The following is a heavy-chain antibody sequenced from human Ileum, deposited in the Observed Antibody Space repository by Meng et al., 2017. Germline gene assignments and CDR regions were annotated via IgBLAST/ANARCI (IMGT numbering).Heavy chain of an antibody. J-gene: IGHJ4*02. D-gene: IGHD1-26*01. CDR2: IRSKAYGETV. V-gene: IGHV3-49*04. Sequence: GESLKISCAASGFTLGDYAMSWVRQAPGKGLEWVGFIRSKAYGETVEYAASVKGRFTISRDDSKSIAYLQMNSLKSEDTAVYYCSRLKLGASGCLDYWGQGTLVTVSS. CDR1: GFTLGDYA. CDR3: SRLKLGASGCLDY.